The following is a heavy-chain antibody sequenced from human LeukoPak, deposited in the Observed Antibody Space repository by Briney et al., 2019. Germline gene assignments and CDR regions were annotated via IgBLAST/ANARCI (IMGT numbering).Heavy chain of an antibody. J-gene: IGHJ5*02. CDR2: IYYSGST. CDR1: GGSISSYY. D-gene: IGHD4-23*01. V-gene: IGHV4-59*08. CDR3: ARHPDTPVNNWFDP. Sequence: PSKTLSLTCTVSGGSISSYYWSWIRQPPGKGLEWIGYIYYSGSTNYNPSLKSRVTISVDTSKNQFSLKLSSVTAADTAVYYCARHPDTPVNNWFDPWGQGTLVTVSS.